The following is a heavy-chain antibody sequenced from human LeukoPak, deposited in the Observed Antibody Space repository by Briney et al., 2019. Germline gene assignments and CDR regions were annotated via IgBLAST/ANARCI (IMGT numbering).Heavy chain of an antibody. Sequence: PSETLSLTCTVSGASISSDYWSWIRQPAGQGLEWIGRIHTSGNTNYNPSLKSRVTMSVDTSKNQFSLKLNSVTAADTAVYYCARSLHYGDYNNWNFDLWGRGTLVTVSS. CDR1: GASISSDY. J-gene: IGHJ2*01. V-gene: IGHV4-4*07. D-gene: IGHD4-17*01. CDR3: ARSLHYGDYNNWNFDL. CDR2: IHTSGNT.